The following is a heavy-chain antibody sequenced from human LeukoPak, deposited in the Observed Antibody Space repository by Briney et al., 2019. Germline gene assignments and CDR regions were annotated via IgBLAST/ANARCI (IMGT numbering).Heavy chain of an antibody. CDR3: ARDVATRYYGMDV. D-gene: IGHD5-12*01. Sequence: SETLSLACTVSGGSISCGDYYWSWIRQPPGKGPKWIGYIFYSGNTYYNPSLKSRVTISVDTSKNQFSLKLSSVTAADTAVYYCARDVATRYYGMDVWGQGTTVTASS. J-gene: IGHJ6*02. CDR1: GGSISCGDYY. V-gene: IGHV4-30-4*01. CDR2: IFYSGNT.